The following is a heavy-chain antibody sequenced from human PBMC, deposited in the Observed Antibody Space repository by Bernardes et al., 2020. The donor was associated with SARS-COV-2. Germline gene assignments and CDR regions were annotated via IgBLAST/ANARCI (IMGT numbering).Heavy chain of an antibody. CDR3: ARGTTVTSWNYYYYGMDV. D-gene: IGHD4-17*01. CDR2: IGTAGDT. V-gene: IGHV3-13*01. J-gene: IGHJ6*02. Sequence: GGSLRLSCAASGFTFSSYDMHWVRKATGKGLEWVSAIGTAGDTYYPGSVKGRFTISRENAKNSLYLQMNSLRAGDTAVYYCARGTTVTSWNYYYYGMDVWGQGTTVTVSS. CDR1: GFTFSSYD.